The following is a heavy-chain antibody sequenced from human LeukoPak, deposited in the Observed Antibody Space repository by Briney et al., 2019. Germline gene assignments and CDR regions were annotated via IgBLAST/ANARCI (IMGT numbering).Heavy chain of an antibody. CDR2: IIPILDVA. D-gene: IGHD6-13*01. CDR1: GGTFSSYA. J-gene: IGHJ5*02. V-gene: IGHV1-69*04. CDR3: ARDFQYSSSWYPYNWFDP. Sequence: SVKVSCTASGGTFSSYAISWVRQAPGQGLEWMGRIIPILDVANYAQKFQGRVTITADKSTSTAYMELSSLRSEDTAVYYCARDFQYSSSWYPYNWFDPRGQGTLVTVSP.